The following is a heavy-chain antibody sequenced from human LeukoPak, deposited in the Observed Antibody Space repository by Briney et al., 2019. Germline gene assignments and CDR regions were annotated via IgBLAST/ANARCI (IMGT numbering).Heavy chain of an antibody. CDR1: GFTFSSYG. D-gene: IGHD2-2*01. CDR2: IRYDGSNK. CDR3: ARDGGECSSTSCFPVGFDY. V-gene: IGHV3-30*02. J-gene: IGHJ4*02. Sequence: GGSLRLSFAASGFTFSSYGMHWVRQAPGKGLEWVAFIRYDGSNKYYADSVKGRFTISRDNSKNTLYLQMNSLRAEDTAVYYCARDGGECSSTSCFPVGFDYWGQGTLVTVSS.